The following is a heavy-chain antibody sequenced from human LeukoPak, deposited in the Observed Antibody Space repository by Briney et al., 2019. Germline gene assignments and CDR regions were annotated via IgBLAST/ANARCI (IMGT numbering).Heavy chain of an antibody. D-gene: IGHD1-1*01. Sequence: SETLSLTCTVSGGSISSYYWTWIRQPPGKGLEWIGYIYYSGSTNYNPSFKSRVTISVDTSKNQFSLKLSSVTAADTAVYYCARLTSSNSGSSFDYWGQGTLVTVSS. V-gene: IGHV4-59*08. CDR3: ARLTSSNSGSSFDY. CDR1: GGSISSYY. J-gene: IGHJ4*02. CDR2: IYYSGST.